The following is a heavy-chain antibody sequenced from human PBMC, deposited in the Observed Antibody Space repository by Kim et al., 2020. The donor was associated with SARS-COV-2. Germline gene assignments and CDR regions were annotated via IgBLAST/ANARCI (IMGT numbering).Heavy chain of an antibody. Sequence: GGSLRLSCAASGFTFSSYGMHWVRQAPGKGLEWVAVIWYDGSNKYYADSVKGRFTISRDNSKNTLYLQMNSLRAEDTAVYYCARDNQGSDYYDKPFDYWGQGTLVTVSS. CDR1: GFTFSSYG. CDR2: IWYDGSNK. J-gene: IGHJ4*02. D-gene: IGHD3-22*01. CDR3: ARDNQGSDYYDKPFDY. V-gene: IGHV3-33*01.